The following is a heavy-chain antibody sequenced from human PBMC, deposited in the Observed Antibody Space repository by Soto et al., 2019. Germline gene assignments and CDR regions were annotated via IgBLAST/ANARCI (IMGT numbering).Heavy chain of an antibody. J-gene: IGHJ5*02. CDR2: MNPNSGNT. D-gene: IGHD6-6*01. CDR3: ARDKGSSGFAP. V-gene: IGHV1-8*01. CDR1: GYTFTSYD. Sequence: QVQLVQSGAEVKKPGASVKVSCKASGYTFTSYDINWVRQATGQGLEWMGWMNPNSGNTGYAQKFQXXVTMPRNTSINKAYMELSSLRSEDTAAYYWARDKGSSGFAPWGPGTLVTVSS.